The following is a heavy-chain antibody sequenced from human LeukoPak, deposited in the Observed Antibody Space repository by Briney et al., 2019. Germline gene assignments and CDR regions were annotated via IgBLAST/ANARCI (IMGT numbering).Heavy chain of an antibody. CDR3: ARHKEGFLVRGIITKKERAYNWFEP. CDR1: GGSISSSSYS. J-gene: IGHJ5*02. Sequence: SETLSLTCSVSGGSISSSSYSWGWVRQPSGTGLEGIARIYYSGSTYYNPSLKSRVTISVDTSKNQFSLKLSSVTATDTAVYYCARHKEGFLVRGIITKKERAYNWFEPWGQGTLVTVSS. CDR2: IYYSGST. D-gene: IGHD3-10*01. V-gene: IGHV4-39*01.